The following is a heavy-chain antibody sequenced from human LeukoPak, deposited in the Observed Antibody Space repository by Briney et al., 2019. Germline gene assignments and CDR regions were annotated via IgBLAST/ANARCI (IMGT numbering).Heavy chain of an antibody. Sequence: SETLSLTCTVSGGSISSYYWSWIRQPPGKGLEWVGYIYYSGSTNYNPSLKSRVTISVDTSKNQFSLKLSSVTAADTAVYYCAYSSSSVGGDYWGQGTLVTVSS. D-gene: IGHD6-6*01. CDR2: IYYSGST. V-gene: IGHV4-59*01. CDR3: AYSSSSVGGDY. CDR1: GGSISSYY. J-gene: IGHJ4*02.